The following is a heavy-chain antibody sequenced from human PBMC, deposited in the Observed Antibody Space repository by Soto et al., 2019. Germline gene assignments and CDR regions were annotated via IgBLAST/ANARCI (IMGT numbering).Heavy chain of an antibody. CDR2: ISGSGGST. CDR1: GFTFSSYA. J-gene: IGHJ4*02. D-gene: IGHD6-19*01. Sequence: GGSLRLSCAASGFTFSSYAMSWVRQAPGKGLEWGSAISGSGGSTYYADSVKGRFTISRDNSKNTLYLQMNSLRAEDTAVYYCARGSGWTMYYFDYWGQGTLVTVSS. V-gene: IGHV3-23*01. CDR3: ARGSGWTMYYFDY.